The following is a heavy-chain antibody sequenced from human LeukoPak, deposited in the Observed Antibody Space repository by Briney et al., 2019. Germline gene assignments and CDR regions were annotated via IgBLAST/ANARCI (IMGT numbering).Heavy chain of an antibody. Sequence: SETLSLTCTVSGGSISSYYWSWIRQPPGKGLEWIRYIYYSGSTNYNPSLKSRVTISVGTSKNQFSLKMSSVTAADTAVYYCARRVMNYDSSGYYFDYWGQGTLVTVSS. J-gene: IGHJ4*02. CDR3: ARRVMNYDSSGYYFDY. CDR2: IYYSGST. CDR1: GGSISSYY. V-gene: IGHV4-59*08. D-gene: IGHD3-22*01.